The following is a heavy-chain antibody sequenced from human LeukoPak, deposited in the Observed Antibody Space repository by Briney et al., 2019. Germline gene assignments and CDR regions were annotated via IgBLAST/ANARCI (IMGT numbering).Heavy chain of an antibody. CDR1: GYTFTDYY. V-gene: IGHV1-2*02. CDR2: IVPNSGGT. CDR3: ATLGATSFDY. J-gene: IGHJ4*02. Sequence: ASVKVSCKTSGYTFTDYYIHWVRQAPGQGLEWMGWIVPNSGGTNYAQKCQGRVTMTRDTSISTAHMELSRLRDDDTAVYYCATLGATSFDYWGQGTLVTVSS. D-gene: IGHD1-26*01.